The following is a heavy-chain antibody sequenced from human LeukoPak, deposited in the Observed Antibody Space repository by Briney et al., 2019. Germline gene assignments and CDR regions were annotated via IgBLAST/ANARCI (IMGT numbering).Heavy chain of an antibody. Sequence: GGSLRLSCAASGFAFGDYWMSWVRQAPGKGLEWVANSKQDGSENYYVDSVKGRFTISRDNAKNSLYLQMNSLRVEDTALYYCAGDRHGDMGDWYFDLWGRGTLVTVSS. J-gene: IGHJ2*01. CDR2: SKQDGSEN. CDR3: AGDRHGDMGDWYFDL. D-gene: IGHD4-17*01. CDR1: GFAFGDYW. V-gene: IGHV3-7*01.